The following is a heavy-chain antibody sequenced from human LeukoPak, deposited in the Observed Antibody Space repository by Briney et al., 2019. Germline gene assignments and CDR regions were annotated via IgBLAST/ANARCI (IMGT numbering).Heavy chain of an antibody. CDR2: ISSSSRTI. V-gene: IGHV3-48*04. Sequence: PGGSLRLSCAASGFTFSSYSMNWVRQAPGKGLEWVSYISSSSRTIYYAGSVKGRFAISRENAKNSLYLHMNSLRAEDTAMYYCTVRAAIRADAFDIWGQGTMVTVSS. CDR1: GFTFSSYS. D-gene: IGHD2-2*01. J-gene: IGHJ3*02. CDR3: TVRAAIRADAFDI.